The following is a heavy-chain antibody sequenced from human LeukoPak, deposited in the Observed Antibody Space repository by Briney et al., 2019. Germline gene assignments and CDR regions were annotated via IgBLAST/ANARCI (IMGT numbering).Heavy chain of an antibody. Sequence: GGSLRLSCAASGFTFSSMWMSWVRQAPGKGLEWVASIKEDGSDKYYVDSVKGRFTISRDNAKNSLDLQMNSLRVDDTAVYYCARGGGSPDPWGQGALVTVSS. D-gene: IGHD2-15*01. CDR2: IKEDGSDK. J-gene: IGHJ5*02. V-gene: IGHV3-7*01. CDR3: ARGGGSPDP. CDR1: GFTFSSMW.